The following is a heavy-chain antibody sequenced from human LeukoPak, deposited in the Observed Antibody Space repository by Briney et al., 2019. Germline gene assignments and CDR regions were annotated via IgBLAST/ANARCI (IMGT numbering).Heavy chain of an antibody. J-gene: IGHJ4*02. D-gene: IGHD3-10*01. CDR3: ARYVVFGSGKYYFDY. CDR2: INYGGTT. CDR1: GGSISSGGYY. Sequence: SQTLSLTCTVSGGSISSGGYYWSWIRQPPGKELEWIASINYGGTTYYNPSLKSRVTISVDTSKNQFSLRLSSVTAADTAVYFCARYVVFGSGKYYFDYWGQGSLVTVSS. V-gene: IGHV4-30-2*03.